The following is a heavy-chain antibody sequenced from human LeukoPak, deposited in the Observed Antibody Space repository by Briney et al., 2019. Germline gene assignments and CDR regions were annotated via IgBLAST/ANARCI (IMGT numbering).Heavy chain of an antibody. CDR1: GGSISSGGYY. CDR3: ARESAYCSGGSCPFKI. Sequence: ASQTLSLTCTVSGGSISSGGYYWSWIRQRPGKGLEWIGYIYYSGSTYYNPSLKSRVTISVDTSKNQFSLKLGSVTAADTAVYYCARESAYCSGGSCPFKIWGQGTMVTVSS. J-gene: IGHJ3*02. D-gene: IGHD2-15*01. V-gene: IGHV4-31*03. CDR2: IYYSGST.